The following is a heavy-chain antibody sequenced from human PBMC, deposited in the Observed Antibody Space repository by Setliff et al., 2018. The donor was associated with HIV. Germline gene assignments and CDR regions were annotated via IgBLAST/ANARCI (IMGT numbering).Heavy chain of an antibody. CDR2: MNPNSGNT. Sequence: ASVKVSCKPSGYTFTSYDINWVRQATGQGLEWMGWMNPNSGNTGYAQKFQGRVTMTRDASISTAYMELNTLKFEDTAVYYCARARRDSYDRGRRNHYYIDVWGKGTTVTVSS. CDR3: ARARRDSYDRGRRNHYYIDV. J-gene: IGHJ6*03. CDR1: GYTFTSYD. V-gene: IGHV1-8*02. D-gene: IGHD3-22*01.